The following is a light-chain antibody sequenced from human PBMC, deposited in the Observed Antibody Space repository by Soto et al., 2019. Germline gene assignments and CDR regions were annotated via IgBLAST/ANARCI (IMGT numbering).Light chain of an antibody. Sequence: QTVVTQPPSASGTPGQRVTISCSGSNSNIGSNTVNWYQQLPGTAPKLLIYSSNQRPSGVPDRFSGSKSGTSASLAISGLQSEDEADYSCAAWDDTLNGVVFGGGTKLTVL. CDR2: SSN. J-gene: IGLJ2*01. V-gene: IGLV1-44*01. CDR3: AAWDDTLNGVV. CDR1: NSNIGSNT.